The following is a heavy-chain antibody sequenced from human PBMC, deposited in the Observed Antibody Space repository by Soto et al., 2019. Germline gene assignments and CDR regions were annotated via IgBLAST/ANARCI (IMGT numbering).Heavy chain of an antibody. Sequence: PGGSLRLSCAASGFTFSSYAMSWVRQAPGKGLEWVSAISGSGGSTYYADSVKGRFTISRDNSKNTLYLQMNSLRAEDTAVYYCAKALRITMVRGPQLGYWGQGTLVTVSS. V-gene: IGHV3-23*01. CDR1: GFTFSSYA. CDR3: AKALRITMVRGPQLGY. CDR2: ISGSGGST. J-gene: IGHJ4*02. D-gene: IGHD3-10*01.